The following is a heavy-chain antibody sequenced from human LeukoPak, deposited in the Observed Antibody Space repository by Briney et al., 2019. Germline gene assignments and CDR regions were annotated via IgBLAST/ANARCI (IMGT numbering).Heavy chain of an antibody. Sequence: GGSLRLSCAASGFTVSSNYMSWVRQAPGKGLEWVPVIYSGGSTYYADSVKGRFTISRDNSKNTLYLQMNSLRAEDTAVYYCARERTTVTIRGANFYGMDVWGQGTTVTVSS. D-gene: IGHD4-17*01. J-gene: IGHJ6*02. CDR1: GFTVSSNY. V-gene: IGHV3-53*01. CDR3: ARERTTVTIRGANFYGMDV. CDR2: IYSGGST.